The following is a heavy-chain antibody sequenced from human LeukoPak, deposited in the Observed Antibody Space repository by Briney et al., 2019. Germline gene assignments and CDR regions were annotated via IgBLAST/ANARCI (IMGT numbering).Heavy chain of an antibody. J-gene: IGHJ4*02. CDR2: ISGDGGST. CDR3: AKDIGEQWFFDY. D-gene: IGHD3-10*01. CDR1: GFSFSNYG. Sequence: GRSLRLSCSASGFSFSNYGMHWVRQAPGKGLEWVSLISGDGGSTYYADSVKGRFTISRDNSKNSLYLQMNSLRTEDTALYYCAKDIGEQWFFDYWGQGTLVTVSS. V-gene: IGHV3-43*02.